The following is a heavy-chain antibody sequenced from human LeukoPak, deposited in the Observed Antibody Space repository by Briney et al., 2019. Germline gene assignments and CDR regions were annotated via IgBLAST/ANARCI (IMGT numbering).Heavy chain of an antibody. CDR1: GYSISSGYY. CDR2: IYHSGIT. Sequence: SETLSLTCTVSGYSISSGYYWGWIRQPPGKGLEWIGTIYHSGITYYNPSLESRVTISVDTSENQFSQKLTSVTAADTAVYFCARVVSTSWAFDYWGQGTQVTVSS. J-gene: IGHJ4*02. CDR3: ARVVSTSWAFDY. V-gene: IGHV4-38-2*02. D-gene: IGHD6-13*01.